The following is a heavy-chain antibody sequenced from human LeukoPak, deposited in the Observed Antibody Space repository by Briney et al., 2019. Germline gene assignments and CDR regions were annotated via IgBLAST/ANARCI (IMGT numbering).Heavy chain of an antibody. CDR2: IYYSGST. D-gene: IGHD6-13*01. V-gene: IGHV4-59*08. CDR1: GGSISSYY. Sequence: SETLSLTCTVSGGSISSYYWSWIRQPPGKGLEWIGYIYYSGSTNYNPSLKSRVTISVDTSKNQFSLKLSSVTAADTAVYYCARLFPPSWYIFDYWGQGTLVTVSS. J-gene: IGHJ4*02. CDR3: ARLFPPSWYIFDY.